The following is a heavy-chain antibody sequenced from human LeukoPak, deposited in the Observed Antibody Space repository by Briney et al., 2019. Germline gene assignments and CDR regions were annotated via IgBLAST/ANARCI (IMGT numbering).Heavy chain of an antibody. D-gene: IGHD3-9*01. Sequence: PSETLSLTCAVSGGSISSGGYSWSWIRQPPGKGLEWIGYIYHSGNTDYNPSVKSRVTISVDRSKNQFSLKLSSVTAADTAVYYCARSLGYFDWLNGMDVWGQGTTATVSS. CDR3: ARSLGYFDWLNGMDV. J-gene: IGHJ6*02. CDR1: GGSISSGGYS. CDR2: IYHSGNT. V-gene: IGHV4-30-2*01.